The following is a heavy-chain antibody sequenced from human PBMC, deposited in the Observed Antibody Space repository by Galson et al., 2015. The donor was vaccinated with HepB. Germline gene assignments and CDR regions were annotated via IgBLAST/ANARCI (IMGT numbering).Heavy chain of an antibody. CDR1: GYSFTSYW. CDR3: ARRSSIVVVGLGGWFDP. J-gene: IGHJ5*02. V-gene: IGHV5-51*03. CDR2: IYPGDSDT. D-gene: IGHD2-15*01. Sequence: QSGAEVKKPGESLKISCKGSGYSFTSYWIGWVRQMPGKGLEWMGIIYPGDSDTRYSPSFQGQVTISADKSISTAYLQWSSLKASDTAMYYCARRSSIVVVGLGGWFDPWGQGTLVTVSS.